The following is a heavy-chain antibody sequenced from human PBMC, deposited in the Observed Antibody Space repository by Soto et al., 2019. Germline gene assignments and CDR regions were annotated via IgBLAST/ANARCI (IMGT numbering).Heavy chain of an antibody. J-gene: IGHJ4*02. CDR3: ARTQGYCSGGSCYWRGYFDY. CDR1: GGTFSSYA. V-gene: IGHV1-69*01. Sequence: PRPQVKVSCKASGGTFSSYAISWVRQAPGQGLEWMGGTIPIFGTANYAQKFQGRVTITADESTSTAYMELSSLRSEDTAVYYCARTQGYCSGGSCYWRGYFDYWGQGTLVTVSS. D-gene: IGHD2-15*01. CDR2: TIPIFGTA.